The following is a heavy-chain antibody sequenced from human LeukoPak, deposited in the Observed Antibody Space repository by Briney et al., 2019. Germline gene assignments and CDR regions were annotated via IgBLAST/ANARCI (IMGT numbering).Heavy chain of an antibody. D-gene: IGHD1-1*01. CDR3: AKDRVPDGRWNFDF. CDR2: ILASGSTT. Sequence: PGGSLRLSCAASGFTFGTYAMNWVRQAPGKGLEWVSGILASGSTTYYADSVKGRFTISRDNTKNTLYLQMNSLRAEDTAIYYCAKDRVPDGRWNFDFWGQGTLVIVSS. CDR1: GFTFGTYA. V-gene: IGHV3-23*01. J-gene: IGHJ4*02.